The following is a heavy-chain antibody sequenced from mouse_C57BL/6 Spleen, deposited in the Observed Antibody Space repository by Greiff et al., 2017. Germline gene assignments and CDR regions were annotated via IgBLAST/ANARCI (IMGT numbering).Heavy chain of an antibody. D-gene: IGHD2-4*01. CDR2: IYIGNGYT. V-gene: IGHV1-58*01. CDR1: GYTFTSYG. CDR3: ASGGWPDSYDYDDGAKGYAMDY. Sequence: EVQGVESGAELVRPGSSVKMSCKTSGYTFTSYGINWVKQRPGQGLEWIGYIYIGNGYTEYNEKFKGKATLTSDTSSSTAYMQLSSLTSEDSAIDFCASGGWPDSYDYDDGAKGYAMDYWGQGTSVTVSS. J-gene: IGHJ4*01.